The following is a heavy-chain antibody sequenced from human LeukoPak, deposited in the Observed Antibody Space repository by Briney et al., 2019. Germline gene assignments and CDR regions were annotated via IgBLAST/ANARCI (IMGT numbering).Heavy chain of an antibody. Sequence: PSETLSLTCAVYNGSFSGYYWSWIRQPPGKGLEWIGEINHSKSTNYNPSLKSRVAISVDTSKNQFSLKLSSVAAADTAVYYCARCDFWSGPYFDYWGQGTLVTVSS. D-gene: IGHD3-3*01. CDR3: ARCDFWSGPYFDY. CDR1: NGSFSGYY. V-gene: IGHV4-34*01. CDR2: INHSKST. J-gene: IGHJ4*02.